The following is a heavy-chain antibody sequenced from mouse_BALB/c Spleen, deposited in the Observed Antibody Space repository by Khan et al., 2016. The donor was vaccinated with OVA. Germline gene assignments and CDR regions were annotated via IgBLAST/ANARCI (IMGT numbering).Heavy chain of an antibody. Sequence: EVELVESGGDLVKPGGSLKLSCAASGFTFSTYDMSWVRQTPDKRLEWVATISSGGSYTYYRDSVKGRFTISRDNAKNTLYLQMSSLKSEDTAMYYCARLAYYYNSEGFAYWGQGTLVTVSA. CDR2: ISSGGSYT. J-gene: IGHJ3*01. CDR3: ARLAYYYNSEGFAY. V-gene: IGHV5-6*01. D-gene: IGHD1-1*02. CDR1: GFTFSTYD.